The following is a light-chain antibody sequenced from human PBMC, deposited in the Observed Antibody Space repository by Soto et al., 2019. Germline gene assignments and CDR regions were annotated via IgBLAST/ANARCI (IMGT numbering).Light chain of an antibody. J-gene: IGLJ1*01. Sequence: SVLTQPRSVSGSPGQSVTLSCTGTSSDVGGYSYVSWYQQHPGKAPKLMIFDVTQRPSGVPDRFSGSKSGNTASLTISGLQAEDEADYYCCSFAGSYTYVFGTGTKLTVL. CDR3: CSFAGSYTYV. CDR1: SSDVGGYSY. CDR2: DVT. V-gene: IGLV2-11*01.